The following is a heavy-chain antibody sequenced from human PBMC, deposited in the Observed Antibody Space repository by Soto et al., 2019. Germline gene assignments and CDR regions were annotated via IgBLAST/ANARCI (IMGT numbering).Heavy chain of an antibody. J-gene: IGHJ5*02. CDR1: GGTIRSPDW. CDR3: ARGRGRYSSGWSWFDP. CDR2: IFQSGST. V-gene: IGHV4-4*02. D-gene: IGHD6-19*01. Sequence: SETLSLTCGVSGGTIRSPDWWTWVRQPPGKGLEWIGEIFQSGSTNYTPSLESRVAISVDKSKNQFSLTLTSVTAADTAVYFCARGRGRYSSGWSWFDPWGQGILVTVSS.